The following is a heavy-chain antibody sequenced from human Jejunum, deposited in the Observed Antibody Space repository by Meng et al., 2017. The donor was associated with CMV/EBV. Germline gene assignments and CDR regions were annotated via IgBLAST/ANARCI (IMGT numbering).Heavy chain of an antibody. V-gene: IGHV3-53*01. CDR3: ARECAIMSCFGGLDN. Sequence: EMQLVESGGGSVQPGGSLRLSCVASAFTVSDNYMSWVRQAQGKGLEWVSVIYSGGSTSYADSVKGRFTISRDNSKNTVFLEMNRLTADDTAVYHCARECAIMSCFGGLDNWGQGTLVTVAS. J-gene: IGHJ4*02. D-gene: IGHD2-15*01. CDR1: AFTVSDNY. CDR2: IYSGGST.